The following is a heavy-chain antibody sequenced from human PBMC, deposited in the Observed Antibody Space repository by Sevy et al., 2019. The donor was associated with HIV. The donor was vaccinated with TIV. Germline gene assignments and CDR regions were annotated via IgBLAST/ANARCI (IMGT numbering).Heavy chain of an antibody. Sequence: GGSLRLSCPGSGFTFSTYAMHWVRQAPGKGLEWLAVISYDGSVKFHTDSVRGRFTISRDNSKNTVYLQMNSLRAEDTAVYYCAREHPGYNPFDNWGQGTLVTVSS. D-gene: IGHD5-12*01. CDR1: GFTFSTYA. V-gene: IGHV3-30*03. CDR3: AREHPGYNPFDN. J-gene: IGHJ4*02. CDR2: ISYDGSVK.